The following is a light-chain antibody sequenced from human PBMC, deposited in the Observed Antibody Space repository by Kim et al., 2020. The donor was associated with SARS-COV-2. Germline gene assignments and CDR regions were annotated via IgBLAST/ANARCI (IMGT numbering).Light chain of an antibody. CDR2: VGTGGIVG. J-gene: IGLJ3*02. CDR1: SGYSNYK. CDR3: GADHGTGSNFVLWV. V-gene: IGLV9-49*01. Sequence: TLSSGYSNYKVDWYQQRPGKGPRFVMRVGTGGIVGSKGDGIPDRFSVLGSGLNRYLTIKNIQEEDESDYHCGADHGTGSNFVLWVFGGGTQLTVL.